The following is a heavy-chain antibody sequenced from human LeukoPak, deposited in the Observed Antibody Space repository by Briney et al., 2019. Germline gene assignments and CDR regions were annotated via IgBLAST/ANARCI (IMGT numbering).Heavy chain of an antibody. CDR1: EFTFSSYW. Sequence: GGSLRLSCAASEFTFSSYWMSWVRQAPGKGLEWVANIKQDGSEKYYVDSVKGRFIISRDNSKNTLYLQMNSLRAEDTAVYYCARATGTTWWFDPWGQGTLVTVSS. D-gene: IGHD1-1*01. J-gene: IGHJ5*02. V-gene: IGHV3-7*04. CDR2: IKQDGSEK. CDR3: ARATGTTWWFDP.